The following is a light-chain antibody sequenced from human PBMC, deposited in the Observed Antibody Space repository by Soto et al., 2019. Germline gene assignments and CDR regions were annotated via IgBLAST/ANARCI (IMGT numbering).Light chain of an antibody. J-gene: IGKJ4*01. CDR1: QRVLFTSNNKNY. V-gene: IGKV4-1*01. CDR3: QQYYTLPLT. CDR2: WAS. Sequence: DIVMTQSPDSLAVSLGERATINCESSQRVLFTSNNKNYLAWYQQKPGQPPKLLLSWASARESGVPERFSGSGSGTLFTLSISSLQAEDVAVYYCQQYYTLPLTFGGGAKVDNK.